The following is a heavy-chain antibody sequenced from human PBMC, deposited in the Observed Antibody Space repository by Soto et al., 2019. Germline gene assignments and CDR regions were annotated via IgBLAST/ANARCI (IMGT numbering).Heavy chain of an antibody. CDR3: GRGPSPRAPAGGTPYYYAMDV. V-gene: IGHV1-8*02. CDR2: MDPINGAT. D-gene: IGHD6-13*01. Sequence: ALVKVSCKASGYDFTAYDINWVRQASGQGLEWMGWMDPINGATGSARRFQGRVSMTRNTATNTAYLELTSLRSDDTAVYYCGRGPSPRAPAGGTPYYYAMDVWGQGTTVTVSS. CDR1: GYDFTAYD. J-gene: IGHJ6*02.